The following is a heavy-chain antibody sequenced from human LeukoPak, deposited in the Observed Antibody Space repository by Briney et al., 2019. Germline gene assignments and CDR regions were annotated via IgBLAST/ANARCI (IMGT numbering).Heavy chain of an antibody. V-gene: IGHV1-8*01. CDR3: ARAPYDSAAFDI. Sequence: ASVKVSCKASGYTFTSYDFNWLRQATGQGPEWMGWMNPNSGATGYAQKFQGRVTMTRSASINTAYMELTDLRSEDTAVYYCARAPYDSAAFDIWGQGTMVTVSS. J-gene: IGHJ3*02. CDR2: MNPNSGAT. D-gene: IGHD3-22*01. CDR1: GYTFTSYD.